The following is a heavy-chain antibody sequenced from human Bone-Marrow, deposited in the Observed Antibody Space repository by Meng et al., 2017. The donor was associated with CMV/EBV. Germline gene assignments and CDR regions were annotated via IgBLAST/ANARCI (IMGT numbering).Heavy chain of an antibody. CDR3: ARDRAEYNWHRTYYYYGMDV. J-gene: IGHJ6*02. D-gene: IGHD1-20*01. V-gene: IGHV3-30-3*01. Sequence: GGSLRLSCAASGFTFSSYAMHWVRQAPGKGLEWVAVISYDGSNKYYADSVKGRFTISRDNSKNTLYLQMNSLRAEDTAVYYCARDRAEYNWHRTYYYYGMDVWGQGTTVTVSS. CDR2: ISYDGSNK. CDR1: GFTFSSYA.